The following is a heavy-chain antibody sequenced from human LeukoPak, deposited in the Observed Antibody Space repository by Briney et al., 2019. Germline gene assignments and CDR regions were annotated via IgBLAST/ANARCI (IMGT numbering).Heavy chain of an antibody. CDR2: IENNGRST. J-gene: IGHJ5*02. Sequence: PGGSLRLSCEASGFTFNNYWMHWVRQAPGKGLVWVSHIENNGRSTNYADSVKGRFTISRDNTRNTLSLEMNNLRAEDTAVYYCARDLIPGILSPWGQGTLVSVSS. V-gene: IGHV3-74*01. CDR3: ARDLIPGILSP. D-gene: IGHD1-14*01. CDR1: GFTFNNYW.